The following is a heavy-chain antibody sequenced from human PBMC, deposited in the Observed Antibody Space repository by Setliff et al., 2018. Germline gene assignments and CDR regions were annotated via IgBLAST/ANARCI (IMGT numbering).Heavy chain of an antibody. D-gene: IGHD6-13*01. Sequence: GASVKVSCKASGYTFTSYYMYWARQAPGQGLEWMGTLNTGGGSASIVDQFQGRVTMTRDTSTTTIYLEVNSLRSDDTAVYYCARGGVSAAGKKGVFEHWGQGTLVTVSS. CDR2: LNTGGGSA. V-gene: IGHV1-46*01. J-gene: IGHJ4*02. CDR3: ARGGVSAAGKKGVFEH. CDR1: GYTFTSYY.